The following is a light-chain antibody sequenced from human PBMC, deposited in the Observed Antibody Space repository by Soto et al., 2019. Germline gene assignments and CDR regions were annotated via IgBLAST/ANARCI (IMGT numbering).Light chain of an antibody. J-gene: IGKJ5*01. V-gene: IGKV3-11*01. CDR2: DAY. Sequence: EVVLTQSPVTLSLSPGKRATLSCRASQSFRGLLAWYQQKPGQAPRLLIYDAYNRATGIPPRFSGSGSGTDFTLTISSLEPDDSAVHYCQQRHMWPITFGQGTRLEIK. CDR1: QSFRGL. CDR3: QQRHMWPIT.